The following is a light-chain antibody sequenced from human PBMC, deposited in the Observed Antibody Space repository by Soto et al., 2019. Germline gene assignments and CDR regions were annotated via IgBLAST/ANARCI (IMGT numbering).Light chain of an antibody. J-gene: IGKJ4*01. CDR1: QSISKW. CDR2: DAS. CDR3: KHYNDYQ. V-gene: IGKV1-5*01. Sequence: DIQMTQSPSTLSASAGDRVTITCRASQSISKWVAWYQQKPGKAPKLLIYDASILEGGVSSRFSGSGTGTEFTLTISSHQPNDLATYYCKHYNDYQFGGGTKVEIQ.